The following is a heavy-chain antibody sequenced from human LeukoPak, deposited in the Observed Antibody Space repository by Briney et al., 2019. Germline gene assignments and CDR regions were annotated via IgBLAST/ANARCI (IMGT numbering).Heavy chain of an antibody. CDR3: AKGFGYYFDY. V-gene: IGHV3-30*02. Sequence: GGSLRLSCAASGFTFSSYGMHWVRQAPGKGLEWVAFIRYDGSNQFYADSVKGRFTISRDNSKNTLYLQMNSLRAEDTAVYYCAKGFGYYFDYWGQGTLVTVSS. CDR2: IRYDGSNQ. J-gene: IGHJ4*02. D-gene: IGHD3-10*01. CDR1: GFTFSSYG.